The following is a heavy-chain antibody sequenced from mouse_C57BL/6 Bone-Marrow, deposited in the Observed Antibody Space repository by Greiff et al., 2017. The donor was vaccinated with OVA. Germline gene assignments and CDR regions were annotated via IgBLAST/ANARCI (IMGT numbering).Heavy chain of an antibody. Sequence: VQLQQPGADLVKPGSSVKLSCKASGYTFTSYWMDWVKQRPGQGLEWLGYIYPYDSDTNYNQKFKDKATLTVDKSSSTGYMQLSSLTYEDTAVYYCARDDESMSNDYWGQGTTLTVSS. CDR1: GYTFTSYW. V-gene: IGHV1-61*01. CDR3: ARDDESMSNDY. CDR2: IYPYDSDT. D-gene: IGHD2-10*02. J-gene: IGHJ2*01.